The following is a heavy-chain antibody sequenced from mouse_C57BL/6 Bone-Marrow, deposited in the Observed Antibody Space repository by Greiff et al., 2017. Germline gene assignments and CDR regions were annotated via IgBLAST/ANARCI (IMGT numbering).Heavy chain of an antibody. D-gene: IGHD2-5*01. CDR2: INPGSGGT. CDR1: GYAFTNYL. Sequence: VQLQQSGAELVRPGTSVKVSCKASGYAFTNYLIEWVKQRPGQGLEWIGVINPGSGGTNYNEKFKGKATLTADKSSSTAYMQLSSLTSEDSAVYYCARGYYSNPYAMDYWGQGTSVTVSS. J-gene: IGHJ4*01. CDR3: ARGYYSNPYAMDY. V-gene: IGHV1-54*01.